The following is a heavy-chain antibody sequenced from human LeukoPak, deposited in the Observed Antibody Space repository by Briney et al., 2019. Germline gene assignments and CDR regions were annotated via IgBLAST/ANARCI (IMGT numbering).Heavy chain of an antibody. CDR3: ARVNTGQSYGFWSGYYTSHHYYYMDV. CDR2: IYYSGST. V-gene: IGHV4-59*01. Sequence: SETLSLTCTVSGDSISDYYWSWIRQPLGKGLEWIGYIYYSGSTKYNPSLESRVTISADTSKNQSSLKMSSVTAADSAVYYCARVNTGQSYGFWSGYYTSHHYYYMDVWGKGTTVTVSS. J-gene: IGHJ6*03. CDR1: GDSISDYY. D-gene: IGHD3-3*01.